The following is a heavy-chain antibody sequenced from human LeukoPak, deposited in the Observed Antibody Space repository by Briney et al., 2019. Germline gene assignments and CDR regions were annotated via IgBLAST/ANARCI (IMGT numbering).Heavy chain of an antibody. D-gene: IGHD5-18*01. V-gene: IGHV4-39*07. CDR1: GGSISSSSYY. Sequence: SETLSLTCTVSGGSISSSSYYWGWIRQPPGKGLEWIGSIYYSGSTYYNPSLKSRVTISVDTSKNQFSLQLNSVTPEDTAVYYCARSIVDTAMVIGWAPKNNWFDPWGQGTLVTVSS. CDR2: IYYSGST. CDR3: ARSIVDTAMVIGWAPKNNWFDP. J-gene: IGHJ5*02.